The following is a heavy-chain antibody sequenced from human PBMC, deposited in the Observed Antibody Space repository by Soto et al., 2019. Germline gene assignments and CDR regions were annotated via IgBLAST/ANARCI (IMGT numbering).Heavy chain of an antibody. Sequence: SETLSLTCAVSGGSFSGNYWTWIRQPPGKGLEWMGEFSDSGSTNYNPSLKSRVTISEDMSKSQFSLKLSSATAADTAIYYCARVRQGCSANNCYSDPWGQGTQVTVSS. CDR2: FSDSGST. CDR1: GGSFSGNY. D-gene: IGHD2-15*01. J-gene: IGHJ5*01. V-gene: IGHV4-34*01. CDR3: ARVRQGCSANNCYSDP.